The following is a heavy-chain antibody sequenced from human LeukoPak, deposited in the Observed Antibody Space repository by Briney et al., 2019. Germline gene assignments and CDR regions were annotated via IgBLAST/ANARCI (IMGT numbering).Heavy chain of an antibody. J-gene: IGHJ6*02. V-gene: IGHV3-30-3*01. CDR2: ISYDGSNK. CDR3: ARDKMERIQLWPTYDYYYYGMDV. D-gene: IGHD5-18*01. Sequence: GRSLRLSCAASGFTFSSYAMHWVRQAPGMGLEWVAVISYDGSNKYYADSVKGRFTISRDNSKNTLYLQMNSLRAEDTAVYYCARDKMERIQLWPTYDYYYYGMDVWGQGTTVTVSS. CDR1: GFTFSSYA.